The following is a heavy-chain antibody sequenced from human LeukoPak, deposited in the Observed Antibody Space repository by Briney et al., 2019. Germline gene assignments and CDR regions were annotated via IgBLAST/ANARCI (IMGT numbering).Heavy chain of an antibody. CDR3: AREDCSSTSCYTMDDAFDI. CDR2: IIPIFGTA. V-gene: IGHV1-69*13. Sequence: GASVKVSCKASGYTFTSYGISWVRQAPGQGLEWMGGIIPIFGTANYAQKFQGRVTITADESTSTAYMELSRLRSEDTAVYYCAREDCSSTSCYTMDDAFDIWGQGTMVTVSS. J-gene: IGHJ3*02. D-gene: IGHD2-2*02. CDR1: GYTFTSYG.